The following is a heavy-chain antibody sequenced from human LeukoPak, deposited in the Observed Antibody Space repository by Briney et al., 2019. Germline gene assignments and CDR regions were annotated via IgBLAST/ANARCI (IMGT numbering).Heavy chain of an antibody. CDR3: ARGVYIAAAQYGY. V-gene: IGHV4-59*01. D-gene: IGHD6-13*01. CDR1: GGSFSGYY. Sequence: KPSETLSLTCAVYGGSFSGYYWSWIRQPPGKGPEWIGYIYYSGTTNYNPSLKSRVTISVDTSKNQFSLKLSSVTAADTAVYYCARGVYIAAAQYGYWGQGTLVTVSS. J-gene: IGHJ4*02. CDR2: IYYSGTT.